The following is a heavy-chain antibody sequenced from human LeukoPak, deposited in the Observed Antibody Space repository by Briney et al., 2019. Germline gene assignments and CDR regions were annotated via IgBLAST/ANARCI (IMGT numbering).Heavy chain of an antibody. CDR3: ATGGIYSSNFDY. Sequence: GESLKISCKGSGYTFIRFWIDWVRQMPGKGLEWMGIIYPGDSETRYSPSFQGQVTISVDKSISTAYLQWSSLKASDTAVYYCATGGIYSSNFDYWGQGTLVTFSS. J-gene: IGHJ4*02. D-gene: IGHD5-18*01. CDR2: IYPGDSET. CDR1: GYTFIRFW. V-gene: IGHV5-51*01.